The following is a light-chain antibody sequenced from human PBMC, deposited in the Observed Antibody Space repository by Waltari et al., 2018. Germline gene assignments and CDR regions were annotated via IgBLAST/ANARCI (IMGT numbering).Light chain of an antibody. J-gene: IGKJ4*01. CDR1: QSVRTY. CDR2: DAS. V-gene: IGKV3-11*01. CDR3: QERSNWPGGS. Sequence: IVLTQSSATLSLSPGESATLSCRASQSVRTYLAWYQQKPGQAPRLLIYDASNRATGIPARFVGSGSGTDFTLTISSLEPEDFALYYCQERSNWPGGSFGGGTKVEIK.